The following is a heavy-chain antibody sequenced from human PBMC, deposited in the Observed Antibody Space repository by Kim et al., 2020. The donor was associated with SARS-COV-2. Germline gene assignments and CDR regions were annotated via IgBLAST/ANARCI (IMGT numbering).Heavy chain of an antibody. CDR2: IRSKAFGGAT. CDR1: GFTFGDYA. Sequence: GGSLRLSCTASGFTFGDYAMSWVRQAPGKGLEWVGFIRSKAFGGATEYAASVKGRFTISRDDSKSIAYLQMNSLKTEDTAVYYCTRVMGSSSWYRRYFDYWGQGTLVTVSS. V-gene: IGHV3-49*04. CDR3: TRVMGSSSWYRRYFDY. D-gene: IGHD6-13*01. J-gene: IGHJ4*02.